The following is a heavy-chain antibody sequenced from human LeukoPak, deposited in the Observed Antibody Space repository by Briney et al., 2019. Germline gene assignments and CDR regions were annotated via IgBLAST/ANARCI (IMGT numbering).Heavy chain of an antibody. CDR2: IYYNGNT. Sequence: PSETLSLTCTVSGGSISSSSYYWGWIRQPPGKGLEWMGNIYYNGNTYYNPALKSRVIISVDTSKNQFSLNLSSVTAADTAVYYCARVKMTSITSHDSWGQGTLVTVSS. J-gene: IGHJ4*02. CDR1: GGSISSSSYY. V-gene: IGHV4-39*07. CDR3: ARVKMTSITSHDS. D-gene: IGHD2-21*02.